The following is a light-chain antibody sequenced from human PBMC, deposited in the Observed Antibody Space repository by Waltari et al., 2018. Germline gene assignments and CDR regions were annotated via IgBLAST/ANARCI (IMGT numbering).Light chain of an antibody. CDR3: QQSYSTPLT. CDR1: QSISSY. Sequence: DIQMTQSPSSLSASVGDRVTITCRASQSISSYLNWYQQKPGKAPKLRIYAASSLQSGVPSRFSGSGSGTDFTLTISRLQPEDVATYYCQQSYSTPLTFGGGTKVEIK. CDR2: AAS. V-gene: IGKV1-39*01. J-gene: IGKJ4*01.